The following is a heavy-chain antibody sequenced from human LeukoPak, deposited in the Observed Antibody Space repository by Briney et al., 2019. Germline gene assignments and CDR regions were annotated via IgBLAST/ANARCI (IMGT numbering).Heavy chain of an antibody. J-gene: IGHJ5*02. Sequence: GASVKVSCKASGYTFTSYGISWVRQAPGQGLEWMGWISAYNGNTNYAQKLQGRVTMTTDTSTSTAYMELRSLRSDDTAVYYCAREGSPRRWGANWFDPWGQGTLVTVSS. CDR3: AREGSPRRWGANWFDP. V-gene: IGHV1-18*01. CDR1: GYTFTSYG. D-gene: IGHD5-24*01. CDR2: ISAYNGNT.